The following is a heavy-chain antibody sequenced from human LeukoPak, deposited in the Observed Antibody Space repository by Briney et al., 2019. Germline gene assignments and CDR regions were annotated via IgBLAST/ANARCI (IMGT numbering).Heavy chain of an antibody. CDR3: ARDGNYYDSSGYDY. CDR2: ISYDGSNK. Sequence: GGSLRLSCAASGFTFSSYAMHWVRQAPGKGLEWVAVISYDGSNKYYADSVKGRFTISRDNSKNTLYLQMNSLRAEDTAVYYCARDGNYYDSSGYDYWGQGTLVTVSS. CDR1: GFTFSSYA. J-gene: IGHJ4*02. D-gene: IGHD3-22*01. V-gene: IGHV3-30-3*01.